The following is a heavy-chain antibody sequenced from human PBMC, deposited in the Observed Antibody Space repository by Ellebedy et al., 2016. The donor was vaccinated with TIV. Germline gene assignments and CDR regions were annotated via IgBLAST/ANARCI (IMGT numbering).Heavy chain of an antibody. CDR3: ARRSSSSWYSFDY. CDR2: IYYSGST. J-gene: IGHJ4*02. V-gene: IGHV4-39*01. Sequence: MPSETLSLTCTVSGGSISSSSYYWGWIRQPPGKGLEWIGSIYYSGSTYYNPSLKSRVTISVDTSKNQFSLKLSSVTAADTAVYYCARRSSSSWYSFDYWGQGTLVTVSS. CDR1: GGSISSSSYY. D-gene: IGHD6-13*01.